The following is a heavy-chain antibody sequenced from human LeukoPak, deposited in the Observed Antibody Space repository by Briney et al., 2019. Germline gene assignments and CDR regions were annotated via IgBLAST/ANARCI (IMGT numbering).Heavy chain of an antibody. CDR3: ARARGGGVYDS. V-gene: IGHV4-59*01. Sequence: PSETLSLTCTVSGGSISSYYWSWIRQPPGKRLEWIGYIQYSGNANYNASPKSRVIMSVDTSKNQFSLKLTSVTAADTAVYYCARARGGGVYDSWGQGTLVTVSS. J-gene: IGHJ4*02. CDR2: IQYSGNA. CDR1: GGSISSYY. D-gene: IGHD3-16*01.